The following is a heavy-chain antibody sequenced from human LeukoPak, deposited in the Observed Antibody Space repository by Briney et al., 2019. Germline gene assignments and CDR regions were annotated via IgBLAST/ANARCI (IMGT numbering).Heavy chain of an antibody. CDR3: ARRVDYGGKRGFDY. CDR2: IYYSGST. CDR1: GSSISSYY. V-gene: IGHV4-59*08. Sequence: NPSETLSLTCTVSGSSISSYYWSWIRQPPGKGLEWIGYIYYSGSTNYNPSLKSRVTISVDTSKNQFSLKLSSVTAADTAVYYCARRVDYGGKRGFDYWGQGTLVTVSS. D-gene: IGHD4-23*01. J-gene: IGHJ4*02.